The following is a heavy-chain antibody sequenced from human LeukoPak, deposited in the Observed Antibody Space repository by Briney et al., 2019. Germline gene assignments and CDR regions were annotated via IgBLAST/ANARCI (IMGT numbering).Heavy chain of an antibody. Sequence: PGGSLRLSCAASGFTVSSNYMSWVRQAPGKGLEWGSVIYSGGSTYYADSVKGRFTISRDNSKNTLYLQMDSLRAEDTAVYYCARAELQAYYYYMDVWGKGTTVTVSS. V-gene: IGHV3-66*02. J-gene: IGHJ6*03. CDR2: IYSGGST. CDR1: GFTVSSNY. D-gene: IGHD1-14*01. CDR3: ARAELQAYYYYMDV.